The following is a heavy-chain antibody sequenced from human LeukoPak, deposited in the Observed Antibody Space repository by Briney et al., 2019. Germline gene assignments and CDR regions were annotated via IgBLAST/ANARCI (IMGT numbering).Heavy chain of an antibody. CDR1: GFTFSSYW. D-gene: IGHD3-10*01. CDR3: ARKGNAFDF. Sequence: PGGSLRLSCGASGFTFSSYWMHWVRQAPGKGLVWVSRINTDGSTTTYADSVEGRFTISRDNAKNTLYLQMDSLRAEDTAVYYCARKGNAFDFWGQGTMVTVSS. V-gene: IGHV3-74*01. J-gene: IGHJ3*01. CDR2: INTDGSTT.